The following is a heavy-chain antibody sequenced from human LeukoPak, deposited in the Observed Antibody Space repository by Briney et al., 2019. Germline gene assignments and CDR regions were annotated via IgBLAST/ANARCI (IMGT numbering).Heavy chain of an antibody. D-gene: IGHD3-10*01. CDR3: ARDNFMVRGVPPHFDY. J-gene: IGHJ4*02. CDR1: GFTFSSYV. CDR2: ISYDGSNK. Sequence: PGGSLRLSCAASGFTFSSYVIHWVRQAPGKGLEWVAVISYDGSNKYYADSVKGRFTISRDNSKNTLYLQMNSLRAEDTAVYYCARDNFMVRGVPPHFDYWGQGTLVTVSS. V-gene: IGHV3-30-3*01.